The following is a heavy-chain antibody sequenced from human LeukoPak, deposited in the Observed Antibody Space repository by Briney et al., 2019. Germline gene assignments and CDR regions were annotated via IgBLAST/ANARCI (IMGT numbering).Heavy chain of an antibody. V-gene: IGHV3-23*01. CDR1: GFTFSSYA. CDR2: ISGSGGST. J-gene: IGHJ4*02. Sequence: GGSLRLSCAASGFTFSSYAMSWVRQAPGKGLEWVSAISGSGGSTYYADSVKGRFTISRDNSKNTLYLQMNSLRAEDTAVYYCAKDPEGLNDGEGFDYWGQGALVTVSS. D-gene: IGHD1-1*01. CDR3: AKDPEGLNDGEGFDY.